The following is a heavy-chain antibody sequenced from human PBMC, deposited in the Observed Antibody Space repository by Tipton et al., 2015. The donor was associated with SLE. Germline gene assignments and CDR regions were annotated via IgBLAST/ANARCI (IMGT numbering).Heavy chain of an antibody. Sequence: SLRLSCAASGFTFDDYTMHWVRQAPGKGLEWVSLISWDGGSTYYADSVKGRFTISRDNSKNSLYLQMNSLRTEDTALYYCAKDSVGYGDHLNYYGMDVWGQGTTVTVSS. CDR1: GFTFDDYT. V-gene: IGHV3-43*01. J-gene: IGHJ6*02. CDR2: ISWDGGST. D-gene: IGHD4-17*01. CDR3: AKDSVGYGDHLNYYGMDV.